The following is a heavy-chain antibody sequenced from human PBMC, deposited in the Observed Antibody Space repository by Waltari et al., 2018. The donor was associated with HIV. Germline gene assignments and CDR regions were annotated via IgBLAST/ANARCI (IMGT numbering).Heavy chain of an antibody. D-gene: IGHD2-2*01. CDR2: ISTATGNT. Sequence: QVHLMQSGAAVRKLGASVKGSGDPYGYTCTAVGVNWVRQAPGQGLEWVGWISTATGNTVYAQKLQGRVNMTTDTSTTTAYLEVRSLRSDDTAVYYCATSTHPVVAGAEDWGQGTLVTVSS. CDR1: GYTCTAVG. V-gene: IGHV1-18*04. CDR3: ATSTHPVVAGAED. J-gene: IGHJ4*02.